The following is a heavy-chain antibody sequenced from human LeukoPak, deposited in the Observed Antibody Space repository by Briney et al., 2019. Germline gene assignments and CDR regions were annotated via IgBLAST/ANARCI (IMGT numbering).Heavy chain of an antibody. Sequence: GGSLRLSCAASGFTFDDYAMHWVRQAPGKGLEWVSGISWNSGSIGYADSVKGRFTISRDNAKNSLYLQMNSLRVEDTALYYCAKVSYYSERAFDIWGQGTMVTVSS. CDR1: GFTFDDYA. D-gene: IGHD3-10*01. CDR2: ISWNSGSI. J-gene: IGHJ3*02. V-gene: IGHV3-9*01. CDR3: AKVSYYSERAFDI.